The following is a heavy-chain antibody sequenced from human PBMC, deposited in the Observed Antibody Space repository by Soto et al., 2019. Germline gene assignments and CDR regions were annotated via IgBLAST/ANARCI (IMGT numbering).Heavy chain of an antibody. CDR2: IKQDGNER. CDR3: TRDGPLSSPTSGWFDP. J-gene: IGHJ5*02. CDR1: GFTFSRYW. D-gene: IGHD2-2*01. Sequence: GGSLRLSCVASGFTFSRYWMSWVRQAPGKGLEWVANIKQDGNERHYVDSVKGRFTISRDNAKNSLDLVMNSLKTEDTAVYYCTRDGPLSSPTSGWFDPWGQGTLVTVSS. V-gene: IGHV3-7*05.